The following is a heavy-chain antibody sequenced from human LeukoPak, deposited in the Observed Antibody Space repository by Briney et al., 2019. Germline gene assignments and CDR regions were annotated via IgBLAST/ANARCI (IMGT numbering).Heavy chain of an antibody. CDR3: TTLSDIVVVPAAKGKGWFDP. D-gene: IGHD2-2*01. CDR2: IKSKTDGCTT. CDR1: GFTFSNAW. Sequence: PGGSLRLSCAASGFTFSNAWMSWVRQAPGKGLEWVGRIKSKTDGCTTDYAAPVKGRFTISRDDSKNTLCLQMNSLKTEDTAVYYCTTLSDIVVVPAAKGKGWFDPWGQGTLVTVSS. J-gene: IGHJ5*02. V-gene: IGHV3-15*01.